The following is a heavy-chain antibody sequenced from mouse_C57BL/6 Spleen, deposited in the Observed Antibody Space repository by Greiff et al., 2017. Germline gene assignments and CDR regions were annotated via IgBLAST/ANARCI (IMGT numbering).Heavy chain of an antibody. V-gene: IGHV1-61*01. CDR2: IYPSDSET. Sequence: QVQLQQPGAELVRPGSSVKLSCKASGYTFTSYWMDWVKQRPGQGLEWIGNIYPSDSETHYNQKFKDKATLTVDKSSSTAYMQLSSLTSEDSAVYYCARLGSIYDGCPAWFAYWGQGTLVTVSA. CDR3: ARLGSIYDGCPAWFAY. CDR1: GYTFTSYW. D-gene: IGHD2-3*01. J-gene: IGHJ3*01.